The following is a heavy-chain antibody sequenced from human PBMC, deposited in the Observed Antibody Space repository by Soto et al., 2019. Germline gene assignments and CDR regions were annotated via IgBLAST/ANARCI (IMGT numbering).Heavy chain of an antibody. V-gene: IGHV4-31*03. D-gene: IGHD1-26*01. CDR1: GGSINSGGYY. CDR3: ARTPLL. J-gene: IGHJ4*02. Sequence: QVQLQESGPGLVKPSQTQSLTCTVSGGSINSGGYYWSWIRQHPGKGLEWIGYIYYSGSTYYNYYXPXLXSXLTISVDTSKNQFSLKLSSVTAADTAVYYCARTPLLWGQGTLVTVSS. CDR2: IYYSGST.